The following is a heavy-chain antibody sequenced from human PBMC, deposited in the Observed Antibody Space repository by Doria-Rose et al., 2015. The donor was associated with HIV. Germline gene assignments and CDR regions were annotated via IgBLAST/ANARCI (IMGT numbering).Heavy chain of an antibody. J-gene: IGHJ4*02. CDR1: GVSLSSPGMG. CDR2: IFSDDER. Sequence: QITLKESGPVLVKPTETLTLTCTVSGVSLSSPGMGVSWIRQPPGKALEWLANIFSDDERSYKTSLKSRLTISRCTSKGQVVFTMTDMDPVDTATYYCARIKSSRWYHKYYFDFWGQGTLVIVSA. V-gene: IGHV2-26*01. CDR3: ARIKSSRWYHKYYFDF. D-gene: IGHD6-13*01.